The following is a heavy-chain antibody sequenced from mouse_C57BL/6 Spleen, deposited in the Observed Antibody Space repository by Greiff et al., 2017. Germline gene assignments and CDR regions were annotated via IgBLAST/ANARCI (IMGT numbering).Heavy chain of an antibody. Sequence: QVQLQQPGAELVKPGASVKLSCKASGYTFTSYWMHWVKQRPGQGLEWIGMIHPNSGSTNYNEKFKSKATLTVDKSSSTAYMQLSSLTSEDSAVYYCAGYWAGSDGGYAMDYWGQGTSVTVSS. V-gene: IGHV1-64*01. CDR3: AGYWAGSDGGYAMDY. CDR2: IHPNSGST. D-gene: IGHD4-1*01. CDR1: GYTFTSYW. J-gene: IGHJ4*01.